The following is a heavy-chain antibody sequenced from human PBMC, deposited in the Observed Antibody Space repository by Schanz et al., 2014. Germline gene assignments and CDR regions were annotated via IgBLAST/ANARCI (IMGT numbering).Heavy chain of an antibody. J-gene: IGHJ5*02. V-gene: IGHV1-2*02. CDR3: ARESVSRTRLFDP. Sequence: QVQLVQSGAEVKKPGASVKVSCKASGYTFTAYYFHWVRQAPGQGLEWMGWINPNSGGTNYAQKFQGRVTMTRDTSISTAYMELSRLRSDDTAVYYCARESVSRTRLFDPWGQGTLVTVSS. CDR2: INPNSGGT. CDR1: GYTFTAYY. D-gene: IGHD3-3*01.